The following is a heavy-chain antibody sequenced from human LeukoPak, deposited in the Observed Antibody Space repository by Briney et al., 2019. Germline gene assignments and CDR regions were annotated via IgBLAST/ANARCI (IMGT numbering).Heavy chain of an antibody. CDR1: GYSFRNYW. CDR3: ARHRLNYYDSSHDAFDI. D-gene: IGHD3-22*01. CDR2: IYPADSDT. J-gene: IGHJ3*02. V-gene: IGHV5-51*01. Sequence: GESLKISCEASGYSFRNYWIAWSGQMPGKGPECMGLIYPADSDTRYSPSFQGQVTISADKSISTAYLQWSSLKASDTAMYYCARHRLNYYDSSHDAFDIWGQGTMVTVSS.